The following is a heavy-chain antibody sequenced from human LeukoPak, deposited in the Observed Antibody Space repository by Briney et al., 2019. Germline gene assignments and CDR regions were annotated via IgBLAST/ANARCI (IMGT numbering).Heavy chain of an antibody. CDR2: IYYSGST. D-gene: IGHD1-26*01. J-gene: IGHJ4*02. V-gene: IGHV4-30-4*08. Sequence: SETLSLTCTVSGGSISSGDYYWSWIRQPPGKGLEWIGYIYYSGSTYYNPSLKSRVTISVDTSKNQFSLKLSSVTAADTAVYYCARGWELLVFDYWGQGTLVTVSS. CDR1: GGSISSGDYY. CDR3: ARGWELLVFDY.